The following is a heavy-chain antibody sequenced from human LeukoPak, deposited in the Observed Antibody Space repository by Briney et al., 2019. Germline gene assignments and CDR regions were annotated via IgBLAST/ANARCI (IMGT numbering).Heavy chain of an antibody. D-gene: IGHD1-26*01. CDR3: GREGSYTGSDTHDH. V-gene: IGHV5-51*01. J-gene: IGHJ4*02. CDR2: IYPGDSNA. Sequence: GESLKIPCKTSAFSFTSYYIGWVRQMPGKGLEWMGIIYPGDSNARYGPSFQGDVTMSVDKSTSTAYLLWRSLRASETAMYYCGREGSYTGSDTHDHWGQGTLVTVSS. CDR1: AFSFTSYY.